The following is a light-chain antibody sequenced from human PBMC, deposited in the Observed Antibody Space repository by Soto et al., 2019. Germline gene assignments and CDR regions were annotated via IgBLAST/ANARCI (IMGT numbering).Light chain of an antibody. J-gene: IGLJ1*01. V-gene: IGLV2-14*01. Sequence: QSALTKPASVSGSPGQSITISCTGTSSDVGDYNYVSWYQQHPGKAPKVMIYDVSNRPSGVSNRFSGSKSGNTASLTISGLQAEDEADYYCSSYTSSSTLVFGTGTKLTVL. CDR3: SSYTSSSTLV. CDR2: DVS. CDR1: SSDVGDYNY.